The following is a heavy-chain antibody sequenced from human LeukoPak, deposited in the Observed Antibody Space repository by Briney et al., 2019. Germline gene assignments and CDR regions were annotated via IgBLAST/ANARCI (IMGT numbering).Heavy chain of an antibody. CDR1: GFIFSSYW. CDR2: IKEDGSEQ. Sequence: PGGSLRLSCAASGFIFSSYWMSWVRQAPGKGLEWVANIKEDGSEQYYVDSVKGRFTVSRDNAKNSLYLQMNSLRVEDTAVYYCASRPNKGIAAAGTYPDYWGQGTLVTVSS. D-gene: IGHD6-13*01. CDR3: ASRPNKGIAAAGTYPDY. V-gene: IGHV3-7*01. J-gene: IGHJ4*02.